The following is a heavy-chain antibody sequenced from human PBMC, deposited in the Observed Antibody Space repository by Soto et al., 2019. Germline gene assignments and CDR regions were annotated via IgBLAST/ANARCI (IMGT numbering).Heavy chain of an antibody. CDR1: GFTFSNAW. J-gene: IGHJ4*02. CDR2: IKSKTDGGTT. V-gene: IGHV3-15*07. Sequence: GGSLRLSCAASGFTFSNAWMNWVRQAPGKGLEWVGRIKSKTDGGTTDYAAPVKGRFTISRDDSNNTLYLQMNSLKTEDTAVYYCTTAMDELVDYYDSSGYYFIYWGQGTLVTVSS. CDR3: TTAMDELVDYYDSSGYYFIY. D-gene: IGHD3-22*01.